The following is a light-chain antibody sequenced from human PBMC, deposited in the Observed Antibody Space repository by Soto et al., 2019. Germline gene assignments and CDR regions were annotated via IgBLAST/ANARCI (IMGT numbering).Light chain of an antibody. J-gene: IGKJ1*01. CDR2: GAS. CDR3: QHYGSSFWT. Sequence: EIVLTQSPGTLSLSPGERVTLSCRASQSVSSSYLAWYQQKPGQAPRLLIYGASNRATGIPDRFSGSGSGTDFTLTISRLEPEDFAVYYCQHYGSSFWTFGQGTKVEIK. CDR1: QSVSSSY. V-gene: IGKV3-20*01.